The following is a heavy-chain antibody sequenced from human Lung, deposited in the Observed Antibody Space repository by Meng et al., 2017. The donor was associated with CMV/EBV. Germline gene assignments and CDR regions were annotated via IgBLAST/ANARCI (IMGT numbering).Heavy chain of an antibody. CDR2: MNPNSGNT. V-gene: IGHV1-8*01. CDR3: ARERADYYDSSGYYYVPYYYYYGMDV. J-gene: IGHJ6*02. Sequence: ASXXVSXKASGYTFTSYDINWVRQATGQGLEWMEWMNPNSGNTGYAQKFQGRVTITADKSTSTAYMELSSLRSEDTAVYYCARERADYYDSSGYYYVPYYYYYGMDVWXQGTXVTVSS. CDR1: GYTFTSYD. D-gene: IGHD3-22*01.